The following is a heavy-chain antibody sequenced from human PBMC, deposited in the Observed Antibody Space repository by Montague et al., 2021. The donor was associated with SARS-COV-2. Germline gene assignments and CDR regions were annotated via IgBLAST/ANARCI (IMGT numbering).Heavy chain of an antibody. J-gene: IGHJ3*02. V-gene: IGHV4-31*02. CDR3: AGARITMIVVVNAFDI. CDR2: IYYRGRT. D-gene: IGHD3-22*01. Sequence: IYYRGRTSYNPSLKSRVTLSVDPSTNQFSLKLSSVTAADTAVYYCAGARITMIVVVNAFDIWGQGTRGTVDS.